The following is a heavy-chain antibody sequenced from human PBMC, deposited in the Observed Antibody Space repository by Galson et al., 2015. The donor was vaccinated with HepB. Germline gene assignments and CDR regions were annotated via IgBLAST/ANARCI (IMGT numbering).Heavy chain of an antibody. Sequence: SVKVSCKVSGYTLTELSMHWVRQAPGKGLEWMGGFDPEDGETIYAQKFQGRVTMTEDTSTDTAYMELSSLRSEDTAVYYCATQISRVLRYFDWLHYYYGMDVWGQGTTVTVSS. CDR1: GYTLTELS. V-gene: IGHV1-24*01. J-gene: IGHJ6*02. D-gene: IGHD3-9*01. CDR3: ATQISRVLRYFDWLHYYYGMDV. CDR2: FDPEDGET.